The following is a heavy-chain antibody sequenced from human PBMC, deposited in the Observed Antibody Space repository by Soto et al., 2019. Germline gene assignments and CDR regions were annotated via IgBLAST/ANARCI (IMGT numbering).Heavy chain of an antibody. D-gene: IGHD7-27*01. J-gene: IGHJ5*02. Sequence: PSETLSLTCAVYGGSFSGYYWSWIRQPPGKGLEWIGEINHSGSTNYNPSLKRRVTISVDTSKNQFSLKLSSVTAADTAVYYCARVGKYGLLNWFDPSGPGPLVTVSS. CDR1: GGSFSGYY. V-gene: IGHV4-34*01. CDR3: ARVGKYGLLNWFDP. CDR2: INHSGST.